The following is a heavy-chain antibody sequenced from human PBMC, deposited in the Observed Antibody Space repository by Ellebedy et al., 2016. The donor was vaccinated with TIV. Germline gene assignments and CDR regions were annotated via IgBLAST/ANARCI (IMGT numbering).Heavy chain of an antibody. D-gene: IGHD2-2*02. CDR3: AKGYMSPFDY. J-gene: IGHJ4*02. CDR1: GFTFSSYA. CDR2: ITGSGGGT. V-gene: IGHV3-23*01. Sequence: PGGSLRLSCAASGFTFSSYAMSWVRQAPGKGLEWVSAITGSGGGTYYADSVKGRFTISRDNSKNTFYLHMNSLGAEDTALYYCAKGYMSPFDYWGQGNLVTVSS.